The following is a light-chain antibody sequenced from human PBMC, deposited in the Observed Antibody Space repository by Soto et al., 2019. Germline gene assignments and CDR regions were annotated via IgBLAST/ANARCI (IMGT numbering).Light chain of an antibody. CDR2: GAS. V-gene: IGKV3-20*01. Sequence: ELVLTQSPGTLSLSPGERATLSCRSSQSVSSSYLAWYQQKPGQAPRLLIYGASTRATDIPARFSGSGSGTDFTLTISSLQPEEVATYYCQKYNSAPWTVGQGTKVDI. J-gene: IGKJ1*01. CDR3: QKYNSAPWT. CDR1: QSVSSSY.